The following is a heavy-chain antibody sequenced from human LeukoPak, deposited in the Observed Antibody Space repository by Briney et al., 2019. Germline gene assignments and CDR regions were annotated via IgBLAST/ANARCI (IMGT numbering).Heavy chain of an antibody. J-gene: IGHJ3*02. CDR3: ARQHDSSGYPLEAFDI. D-gene: IGHD3-22*01. CDR2: IYYSGST. Sequence: SETLSPTCTVSGGSISSYYWSWIRQPPGKGLEWIGYIYYSGSTNYNPSLKSRVTISVDTSKNQFSLKLTSVTAADTAVYYCARQHDSSGYPLEAFDIWGQGTMVTVSS. V-gene: IGHV4-59*08. CDR1: GGSISSYY.